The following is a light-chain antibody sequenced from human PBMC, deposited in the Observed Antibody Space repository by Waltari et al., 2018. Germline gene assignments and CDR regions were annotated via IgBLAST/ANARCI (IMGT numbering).Light chain of an antibody. CDR3: CSYAGSFPYV. V-gene: IGLV2-11*01. Sequence: QSALAQPRSVSGSPGQSVTISCTGTDSDVGAYDYVSWYQQHPGKAPKLIVYDVTIRPSGVPDRFSGSKSGNTASLTISGLQSDDEADYYCCSYAGSFPYVFGTGTEVTVL. J-gene: IGLJ1*01. CDR1: DSDVGAYDY. CDR2: DVT.